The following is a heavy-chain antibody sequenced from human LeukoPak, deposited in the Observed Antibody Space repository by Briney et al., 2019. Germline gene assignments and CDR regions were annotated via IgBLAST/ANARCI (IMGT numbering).Heavy chain of an antibody. Sequence: ASVKVSCKASGYTFTDYYMHWVRQAPGQGLEWMGWINPNSGGTNYAQKFQGRVAMTRDTSISTAYMELSRLRSDDTAVYYCARVRVLELRLGAFDIWGQGTMVTVSS. CDR2: INPNSGGT. CDR3: ARVRVLELRLGAFDI. CDR1: GYTFTDYY. J-gene: IGHJ3*02. D-gene: IGHD1-7*01. V-gene: IGHV1-2*02.